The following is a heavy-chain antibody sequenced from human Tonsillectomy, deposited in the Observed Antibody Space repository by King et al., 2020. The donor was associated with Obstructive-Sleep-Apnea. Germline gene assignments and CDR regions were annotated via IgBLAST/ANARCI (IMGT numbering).Heavy chain of an antibody. J-gene: IGHJ5*02. CDR2: IKEDGSEK. Sequence: VQLVESGGGLVQPGGSLRLSCAASGFTFSSFWMSWVRQAPGKGLEWVANIKEDGSEKYYVDSVKGRFTISRDNAKNSLYLRMDSLRAEDTAVYYCASLLRFLEWSIPPDWIDPWGQGTLVIVSS. V-gene: IGHV3-7*03. CDR3: ASLLRFLEWSIPPDWIDP. D-gene: IGHD3-3*01. CDR1: GFTFSSFW.